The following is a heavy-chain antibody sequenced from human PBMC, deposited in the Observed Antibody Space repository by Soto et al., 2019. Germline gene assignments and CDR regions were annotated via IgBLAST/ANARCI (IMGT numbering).Heavy chain of an antibody. J-gene: IGHJ6*03. D-gene: IGHD3-10*01. Sequence: EVQLVESGGGLVQPGGSLRLSCAASGFTFSSYWMHWVRQAPGKGLVWVSRINSDGSSTSYADSVKGRFTISRDNAKTTLYLQMNSLRAEDTAVYYCARDGYYGSGSDPRPVYYYYMDVWGKGTTVTVSS. CDR2: INSDGSST. CDR3: ARDGYYGSGSDPRPVYYYYMDV. CDR1: GFTFSSYW. V-gene: IGHV3-74*01.